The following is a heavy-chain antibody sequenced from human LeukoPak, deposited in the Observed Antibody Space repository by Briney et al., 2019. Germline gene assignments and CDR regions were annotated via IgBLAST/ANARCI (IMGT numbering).Heavy chain of an antibody. Sequence: GGSLRLSCAASGFTFSSYSMYWVRQAPGKGLEWVSSISSSSSYIYYADSVKGRFTISRDNAKNSLYLQMNSLRAEDTAVYYCARDPGYGVDVDYWGQGTLVTVSS. V-gene: IGHV3-21*01. CDR1: GFTFSSYS. D-gene: IGHD4-17*01. CDR3: ARDPGYGVDVDY. J-gene: IGHJ4*02. CDR2: ISSSSSYI.